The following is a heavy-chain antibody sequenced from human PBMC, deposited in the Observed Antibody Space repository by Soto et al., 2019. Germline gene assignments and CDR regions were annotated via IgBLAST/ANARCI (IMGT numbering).Heavy chain of an antibody. J-gene: IGHJ4*02. CDR2: ISSSSSYI. V-gene: IGHV3-21*01. D-gene: IGHD4-17*01. CDR3: ARTIDYGDYAGYFDY. Sequence: VGSLRLSCAASGFTFSSYSMNWVRQAPGKGLEWVSSISSSSSYIYYADSVKGRFTISRDNAKNSLYLQMNSLRAEDTAVYYCARTIDYGDYAGYFDYWGQGTLVTVSS. CDR1: GFTFSSYS.